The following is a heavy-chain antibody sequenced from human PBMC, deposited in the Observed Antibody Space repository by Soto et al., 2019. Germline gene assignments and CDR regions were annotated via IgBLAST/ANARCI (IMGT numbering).Heavy chain of an antibody. CDR2: MNPNSGNT. J-gene: IGHJ4*02. V-gene: IGHV1-8*01. D-gene: IGHD3-16*01. Sequence: ASVKVSCKASGYTFRYDDIIWVRQATGQGLEWMGWMNPNSGNTGYAQKFQGRITMTRNTSISTAYMEMNSLTSEDTAVYYCARVGAWALRNLDYSGEGNRVTICS. CDR3: ARVGAWALRNLDY. CDR1: GYTFRYDD.